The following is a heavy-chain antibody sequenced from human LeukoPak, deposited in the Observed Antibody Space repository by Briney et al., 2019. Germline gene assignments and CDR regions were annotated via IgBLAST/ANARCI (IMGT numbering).Heavy chain of an antibody. D-gene: IGHD3-22*01. Sequence: GGSLRLSCAASGFTFSSYGMSWVRQAPGKGLEWVSAISGSGGSTYYADSVKGRFTISRDDSKNTLYLQMNSLRAEDTAVYYCAKFGYYVSSCQGWTFDIWGQATM. V-gene: IGHV3-23*01. CDR3: AKFGYYVSSCQGWTFDI. CDR1: GFTFSSYG. CDR2: ISGSGGST. J-gene: IGHJ3*02.